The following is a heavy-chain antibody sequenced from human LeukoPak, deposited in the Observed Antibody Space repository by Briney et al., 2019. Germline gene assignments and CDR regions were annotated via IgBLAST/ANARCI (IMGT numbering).Heavy chain of an antibody. J-gene: IGHJ2*01. CDR1: GFTFSNYW. V-gene: IGHV3-7*01. D-gene: IGHD3-22*01. CDR2: XXXXGSEI. CDR3: XRDQGSMIVVRTTNWYFDL. Sequence: QAGGSLRLSCAASGFTFSNYWMXXVRQAPGXGXXXXXXXXXXGSEIYYXDSXXXRXXXSXDNGKNSLYLQINSLRADDTAVYYCXRDQGSMIVVRTTNWYFDLWGRGTLVTVSS.